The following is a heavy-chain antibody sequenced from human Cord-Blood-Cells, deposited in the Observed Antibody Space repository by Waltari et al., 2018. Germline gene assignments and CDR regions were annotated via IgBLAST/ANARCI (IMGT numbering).Heavy chain of an antibody. V-gene: IGHV1-8*03. CDR2: MNPYSGNT. CDR3: VRSFSDGTDGVFYTFDY. J-gene: IGHJ4*02. CDR1: GYTFTSYD. Sequence: QVQLVQSGAEVKKPGASVKVSCKASGYTFTSYDINWVRQATGQGLEWMGWMNPYSGNTGYAQKFQGRVTITRNTSISTAYMELSSLRSKDTAVYYCVRSFSDGTDGVFYTFDYWGQGTLVTVSS. D-gene: IGHD2-8*02.